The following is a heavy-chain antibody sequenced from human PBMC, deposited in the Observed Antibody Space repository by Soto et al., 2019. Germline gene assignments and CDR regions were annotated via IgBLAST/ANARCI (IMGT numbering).Heavy chain of an antibody. CDR3: ARVRVGIAARPGSRFDY. J-gene: IGHJ4*02. V-gene: IGHV3-48*01. Sequence: GGSLRLSCAACGFTFCSYSMNWVRQAPGKGLEWVSYISSSSSTIYYADSVKGRFTISRDNAKNSLYLQMNSLRAEDTAVYYCARVRVGIAARPGSRFDYWGQGTLVTVSS. D-gene: IGHD6-6*01. CDR1: GFTFCSYS. CDR2: ISSSSSTI.